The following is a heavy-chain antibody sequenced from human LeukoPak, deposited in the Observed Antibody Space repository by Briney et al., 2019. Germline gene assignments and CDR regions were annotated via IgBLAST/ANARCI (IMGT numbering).Heavy chain of an antibody. Sequence: KAGGSLRLSCVASGFTFNSAWMSWIRQAPGKGPECVGRIKSRTDGGTAEYTSPVKGRFTISRDDSKNTVYLQMNSLGSEDTAMYYCVADVPNYPQQIDYWGQGILVTVSS. D-gene: IGHD5-24*01. CDR2: IKSRTDGGTA. CDR1: GFTFNSAW. CDR3: VADVPNYPQQIDY. J-gene: IGHJ4*02. V-gene: IGHV3-15*01.